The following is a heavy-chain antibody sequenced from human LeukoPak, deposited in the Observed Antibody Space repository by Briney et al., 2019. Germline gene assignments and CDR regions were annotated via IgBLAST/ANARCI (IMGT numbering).Heavy chain of an antibody. J-gene: IGHJ4*02. D-gene: IGHD5-12*01. V-gene: IGHV3-30-3*01. CDR2: ISYDGSNK. CDR3: ARAGSHRNSGYDY. Sequence: GRSLRLSCAASGFTFSSYAMRWVRQAPGKGLEWVAVISYDGSNKYYADSVKGRFTISRDNSKNTLYLQMNSLRAEDTAVYYCARAGSHRNSGYDYWGLGTLVTVSS. CDR1: GFTFSSYA.